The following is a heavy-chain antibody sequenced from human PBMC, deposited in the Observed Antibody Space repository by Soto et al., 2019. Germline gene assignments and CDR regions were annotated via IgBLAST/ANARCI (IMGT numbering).Heavy chain of an antibody. CDR3: ASGGAGSGPFTWELPDH. CDR1: GNTFTYRY. CDR2: ITPFSGDA. V-gene: IGHV1-45*02. J-gene: IGHJ4*02. Sequence: QMQLVQSGAEVKKTGSSVTVSCKALGNTFTYRYLHWLRQAPGQALEWMGWITPFSGDAHHAQKFQERVTITRDRSINTAYMQVSSLRSEDTAMYFCASGGAGSGPFTWELPDHWGQGTLVTVSS. D-gene: IGHD1-26*01.